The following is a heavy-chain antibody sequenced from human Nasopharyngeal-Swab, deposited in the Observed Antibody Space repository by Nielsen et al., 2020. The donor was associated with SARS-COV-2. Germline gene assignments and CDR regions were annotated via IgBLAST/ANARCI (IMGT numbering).Heavy chain of an antibody. CDR1: AYTFSRYY. CDR3: ARAFTRASWAKENWFDT. CDR2: INPNGGGT. Sequence: ASVKVSCKASAYTFSRYYIHWVRQAPGLGLEWMGIINPNGGGTSSAQNFQGRVSLTWDTSTSTPYMELSSLTSEDTAVYSCARAFTRASWAKENWFDTWGQGTLVTVSS. D-gene: IGHD1-26*01. V-gene: IGHV1-46*01. J-gene: IGHJ5*02.